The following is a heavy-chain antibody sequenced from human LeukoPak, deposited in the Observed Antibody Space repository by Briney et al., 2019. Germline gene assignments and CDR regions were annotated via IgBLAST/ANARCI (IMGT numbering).Heavy chain of an antibody. D-gene: IGHD5-12*01. CDR2: IYHSGRT. Sequence: SQTLSLTCAVSGCTFSSGGYSWSCIPQAQGKGLEWIGYIYHSGRTYYNPSVKRRVTISVDRSKNQFPLKLSTVAAADTAVYYCARGGYGDFDYWGQGTRVTVSS. J-gene: IGHJ4*02. CDR3: ARGGYGDFDY. V-gene: IGHV4-30-2*01. CDR1: GCTFSSGGYS.